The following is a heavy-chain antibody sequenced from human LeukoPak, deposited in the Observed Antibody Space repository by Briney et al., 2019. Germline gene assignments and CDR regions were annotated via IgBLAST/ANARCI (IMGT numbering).Heavy chain of an antibody. V-gene: IGHV4-30-2*01. Sequence: SETLSLTCNVSGDSLSCRGSCYWSWIRQPPGEGLEWIGYIYHSGSTYYNPSLKSRVTISVDRSKNQFSLKLSSVTAADTAVYYCARDRGIFGVVTTRGAFDIWGQGTMVTVSS. J-gene: IGHJ3*02. CDR1: GDSLSCRGSCY. CDR3: ARDRGIFGVVTTRGAFDI. CDR2: IYHSGST. D-gene: IGHD3-3*01.